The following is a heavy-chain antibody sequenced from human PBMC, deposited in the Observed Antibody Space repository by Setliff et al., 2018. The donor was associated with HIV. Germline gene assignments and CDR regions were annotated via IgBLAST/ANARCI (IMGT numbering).Heavy chain of an antibody. CDR3: TTDSITIFGVVIHYYYYYMDV. J-gene: IGHJ6*03. D-gene: IGHD3-3*01. CDR2: IKSKTDGGTT. V-gene: IGHV3-15*01. CDR1: GFTFSTAY. Sequence: PGGSLRLSCAASGFTFSTAYMSWVRQAPGKGLEWVGRIKSKTDGGTTGYAAPVKGRFTISRDDSKNTLYLQMNSLKTEDTAVYYCTTDSITIFGVVIHYYYYYMDVWGKGTTVTVSS.